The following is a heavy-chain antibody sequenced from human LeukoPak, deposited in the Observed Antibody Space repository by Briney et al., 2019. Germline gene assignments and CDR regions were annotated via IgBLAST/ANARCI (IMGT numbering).Heavy chain of an antibody. CDR3: AKGRDSSSWYGEDYFDY. D-gene: IGHD6-13*01. CDR1: GFTFSSYS. V-gene: IGHV3-21*04. CDR2: ISSSSSYI. J-gene: IGHJ4*02. Sequence: GGSLRLFCAASGFTFSSYSMNWVRQAPGKGLEWVSSISSSSSYIYYADSVKGRFTISRDNSKNTLYLQMNSLRAEDTAVYYCAKGRDSSSWYGEDYFDYWGQGTLVTVS.